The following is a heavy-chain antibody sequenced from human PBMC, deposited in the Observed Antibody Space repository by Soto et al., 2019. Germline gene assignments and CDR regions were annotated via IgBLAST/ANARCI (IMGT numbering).Heavy chain of an antibody. J-gene: IGHJ4*02. Sequence: SETLSLTCAVYCGSFSGYYWSWIRQPPGKGLEWIGEINHSGSTNYNPSLKSRVTISVDTSKNQFSLKLSSVTAADTAVYYCARGRPNGYNWNYGGRLYFDYWGQGTLVTVSS. D-gene: IGHD1-7*01. CDR1: CGSFSGYY. CDR2: INHSGST. CDR3: ARGRPNGYNWNYGGRLYFDY. V-gene: IGHV4-34*01.